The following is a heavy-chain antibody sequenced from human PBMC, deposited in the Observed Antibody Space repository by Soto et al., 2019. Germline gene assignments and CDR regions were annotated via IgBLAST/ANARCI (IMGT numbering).Heavy chain of an antibody. J-gene: IGHJ3*02. CDR3: AREKMTTVTTSTLGAFDI. CDR1: GFTFSSYS. CDR2: ISSSSSTI. D-gene: IGHD4-17*01. V-gene: IGHV3-48*02. Sequence: GGSLRLSCAASGFTFSSYSMNWVRQAPGKGLEWVSYISSSSSTIYYADSVKGRFTISRDNAKNSLYLQMNSLRDEDTAVYYCAREKMTTVTTSTLGAFDIWGQGTMVTVSS.